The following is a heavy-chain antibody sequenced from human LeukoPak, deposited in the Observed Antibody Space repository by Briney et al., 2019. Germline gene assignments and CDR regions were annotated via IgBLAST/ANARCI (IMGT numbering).Heavy chain of an antibody. CDR3: ARAVVVVAATFVDAFDI. D-gene: IGHD2-15*01. CDR1: GGSISSGDYS. CDR2: LYYSGST. Sequence: PSEILSLTGTVPGGSISSGDYSWSWIRQPPGKRLAWLGYLYYSGSTYYNPSLKSRVTISVDTSKNQFSLKLSSVTAADTAVYYCARAVVVVAATFVDAFDIWGQGTMVTVSS. V-gene: IGHV4-30-4*01. J-gene: IGHJ3*02.